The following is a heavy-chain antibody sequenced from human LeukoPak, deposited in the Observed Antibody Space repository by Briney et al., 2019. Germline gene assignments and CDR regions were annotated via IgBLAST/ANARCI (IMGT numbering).Heavy chain of an antibody. Sequence: GGSLRLSCAASGFTFSSFAMSWVRQVPGKGLEWVSGISGNGATTHHADSVKGRFTISRDNSKNTLYLQMNSLRAEDTAVYYCARIHGSYLYYFDYWGQGTLVTVSS. V-gene: IGHV3-23*01. CDR2: ISGNGATT. D-gene: IGHD1-26*01. CDR1: GFTFSSFA. J-gene: IGHJ4*02. CDR3: ARIHGSYLYYFDY.